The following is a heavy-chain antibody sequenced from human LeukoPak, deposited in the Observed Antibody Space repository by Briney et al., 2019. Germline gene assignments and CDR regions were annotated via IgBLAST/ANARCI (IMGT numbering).Heavy chain of an antibody. CDR2: IWSDGSNK. J-gene: IGHJ4*02. D-gene: IGHD3-10*01. CDR3: VRASGSFDY. Sequence: GGSLRLSCATSGFTFSDYGIHWVRQAPGRGLEWVAVIWSDGSNKYYADSVKGGFTISRDNSKKTLYLQMNSLRVEDTAVYYCVRASGSFDYWGQGTLVTVSS. V-gene: IGHV3-33*01. CDR1: GFTFSDYG.